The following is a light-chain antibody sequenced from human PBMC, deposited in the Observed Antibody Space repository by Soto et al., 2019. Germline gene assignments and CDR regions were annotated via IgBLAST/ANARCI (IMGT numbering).Light chain of an antibody. V-gene: IGKV3-15*01. J-gene: IGKJ4*01. CDR2: HSS. CDR1: QSITTH. Sequence: IVMTQSPGTLSLSAGDIATLSCRASQSITTHSAWYQQRPGQAPRLLIYHSSTRAAGIPTGFSGSGSGTEFTLTIGSLQSEDFAIYYCQPYHNWPLTLGGGTKVDIK. CDR3: QPYHNWPLT.